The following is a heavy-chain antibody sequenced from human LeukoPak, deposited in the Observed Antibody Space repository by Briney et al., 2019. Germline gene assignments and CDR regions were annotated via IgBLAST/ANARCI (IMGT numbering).Heavy chain of an antibody. D-gene: IGHD1-26*01. CDR3: AREGWEPIRAAFDI. J-gene: IGHJ3*02. V-gene: IGHV1-2*02. Sequence: GASVKVSCKASGYSFTDKYLHWVRQAPGQGLEWMGWINPKSGGTNYAQKFQGRVTLTRDTSISTAYMDLSRLTSDDTAVYYCAREGWEPIRAAFDIWGQGTMVTVSS. CDR1: GYSFTDKY. CDR2: INPKSGGT.